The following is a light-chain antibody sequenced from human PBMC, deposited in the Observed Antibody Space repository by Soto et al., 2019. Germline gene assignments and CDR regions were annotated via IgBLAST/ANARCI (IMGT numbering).Light chain of an antibody. Sequence: EIVMTQSPATLSLSPGERATLSRRASETINNNLAWYQQKPGQTPRLFIYGASTRATDIPARFSAGGSGTEFTLTISSLQSEDFAVYYCQQYNNWPLTFGPGTKVDIK. CDR3: QQYNNWPLT. CDR2: GAS. CDR1: ETINNN. V-gene: IGKV3-15*01. J-gene: IGKJ3*01.